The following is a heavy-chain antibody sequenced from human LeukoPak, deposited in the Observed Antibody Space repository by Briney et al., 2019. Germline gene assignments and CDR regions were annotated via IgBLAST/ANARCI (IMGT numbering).Heavy chain of an antibody. J-gene: IGHJ6*02. V-gene: IGHV1-58*01. CDR2: IVVGSGNT. CDR1: GFTFTSSA. CDR3: AADPNYDPYYYYGMDV. D-gene: IGHD1-7*01. Sequence: ASVNVSCKASGFTFTSSAVQWVRQARGQRLEWIGWIVVGSGNTNYAQKFQERVTITRDMSTSTAYMELSSLRSEDTAVYYCAADPNYDPYYYYGMDVWGQGTTVTVSS.